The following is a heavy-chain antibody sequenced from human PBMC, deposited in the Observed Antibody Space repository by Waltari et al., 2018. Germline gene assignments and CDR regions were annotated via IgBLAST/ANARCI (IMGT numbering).Heavy chain of an antibody. CDR2: INAENDNT. CDR3: ARGRPPFRFIPGWFDP. CDR1: GYTFTTYP. Sequence: QVLLVQSGTEVKKPGASMKISCKASGYTFTTYPIHWLRQAPGQGPEWMGWINAENDNTRNSQKFQGRVTITKDTVASTVYLELTNLGSEDTAVYYCARGRPPFRFIPGWFDPWGQGTLVTVSS. J-gene: IGHJ5*02. D-gene: IGHD2-21*01. V-gene: IGHV1-3*01.